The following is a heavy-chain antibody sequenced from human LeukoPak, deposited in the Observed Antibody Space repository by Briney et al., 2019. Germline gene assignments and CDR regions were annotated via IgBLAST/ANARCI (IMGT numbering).Heavy chain of an antibody. CDR2: IYYSGST. CDR3: ARDPYYYDSSGYYHSYFDY. D-gene: IGHD3-22*01. Sequence: SSETLSLTCTVSGGSISSYFWSWIRQPPGKGLEWIGYIYYSGSTNYNPSLKSRVTISVDTSKNQFSLKLSSVTAADTAVYHCARDPYYYDSSGYYHSYFDYWGQGTLVTVSS. V-gene: IGHV4-59*01. CDR1: GGSISSYF. J-gene: IGHJ4*02.